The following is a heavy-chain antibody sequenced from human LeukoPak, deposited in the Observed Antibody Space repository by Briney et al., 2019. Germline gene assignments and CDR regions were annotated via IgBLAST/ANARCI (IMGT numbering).Heavy chain of an antibody. Sequence: GASVTVSCKTSGYTFTTFNIAWVRQAPGQGLEWVGWVSTYNGNTDYAQRVQGSVAMTTDTSTNTAYMDLRSLRPDDTAVYYCARPHSLGGSFYVFDYWGQGTLITVSS. CDR2: VSTYNGNT. D-gene: IGHD1-26*01. V-gene: IGHV1-18*01. CDR1: GYTFTTFN. CDR3: ARPHSLGGSFYVFDY. J-gene: IGHJ4*02.